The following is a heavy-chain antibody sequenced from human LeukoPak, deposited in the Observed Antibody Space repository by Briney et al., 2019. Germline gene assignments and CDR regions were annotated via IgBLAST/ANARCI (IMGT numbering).Heavy chain of an antibody. Sequence: ASAKASCKASGYTFTSYDINWVRQAAGQGLEWMGWMNPSSGNTGYSQKFQGRVTMTRSTSIGTAYMELSSLTSEDTAVYYCARRADYYDSSAYYLWGQGTLVTVSP. CDR3: ARRADYYDSSAYYL. D-gene: IGHD3-22*01. V-gene: IGHV1-8*01. CDR2: MNPSSGNT. CDR1: GYTFTSYD. J-gene: IGHJ4*02.